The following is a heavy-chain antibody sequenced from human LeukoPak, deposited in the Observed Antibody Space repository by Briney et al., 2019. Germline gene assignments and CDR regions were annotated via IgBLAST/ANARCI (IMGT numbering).Heavy chain of an antibody. CDR3: ATLGLLRGAGFNLATHFDY. Sequence: KTSETLSLTCTVSGVSISNNYFYWAWIRQPPGKGLELIGCVHHTGSTFHNSSLKSRVTISADTSQNQFSLSLTSVTAADTAVYYCATLGLLRGAGFNLATHFDYWGQGTLVAVSS. CDR1: GVSISNNYFY. V-gene: IGHV4-39*01. CDR2: VHHTGST. D-gene: IGHD1-26*01. J-gene: IGHJ4*02.